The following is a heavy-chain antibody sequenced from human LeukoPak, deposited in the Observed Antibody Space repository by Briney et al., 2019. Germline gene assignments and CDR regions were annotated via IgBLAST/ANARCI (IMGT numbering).Heavy chain of an antibody. CDR2: IKQDESEK. J-gene: IGHJ4*02. V-gene: IGHV3-7*01. CDR1: GFTFSSYA. Sequence: PGGSLRLSCAASGFTFSSYAMSWVRQAPGKGLEWVANIKQDESEKYYVDSVKGRFTISRDNAKNSLYLQMNSLRAEDTAVYYCARDLEYGGNSWGQGTLVTVSS. CDR3: ARDLEYGGNS. D-gene: IGHD4-23*01.